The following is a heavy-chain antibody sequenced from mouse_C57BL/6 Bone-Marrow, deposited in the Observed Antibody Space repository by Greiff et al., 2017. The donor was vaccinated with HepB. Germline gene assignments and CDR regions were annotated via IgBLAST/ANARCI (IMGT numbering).Heavy chain of an antibody. Sequence: EVQLQQSGPELVKPGASVKIPCKASGYTFTDYYMDWVKQSHGKSLEWIGDINPNNGGTIYNQKFKGKATLTVDKSSSTAYMELRSLTSEDSAVYYCATVVATKGFAYWGQGTLVTVSA. V-gene: IGHV1-18*01. D-gene: IGHD1-1*01. J-gene: IGHJ3*01. CDR3: ATVVATKGFAY. CDR2: INPNNGGT. CDR1: GYTFTDYY.